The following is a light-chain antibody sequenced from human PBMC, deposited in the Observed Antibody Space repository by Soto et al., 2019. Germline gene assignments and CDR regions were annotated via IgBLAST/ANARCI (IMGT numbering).Light chain of an antibody. CDR2: GAS. CDR1: QSVGSN. V-gene: IGKV3-15*01. J-gene: IGKJ2*01. Sequence: EIVMTQSPATLSVSTGERATLSCRASQSVGSNLAWYQQKPGQAPRLLIYGASTRATGIPARFSGSGSGTEITLTISSLQSEDFAIYYCQQYNNRPPETFGQGTKLE. CDR3: QQYNNRPPET.